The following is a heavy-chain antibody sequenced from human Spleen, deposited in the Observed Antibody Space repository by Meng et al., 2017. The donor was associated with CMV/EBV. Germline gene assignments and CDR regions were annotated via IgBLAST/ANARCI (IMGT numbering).Heavy chain of an antibody. CDR1: GFSLSNPRMG. Sequence: SGPTLVKPTATLTLTCAVSGFSLSNPRMGVSWIRQPPGKALEWLAHIFSNDEEFYITSLKSRLTISKDTSKSQVVLTMTNMDPVDTATYYCARTFWSGSLYFDYWGQGTLVTVSS. V-gene: IGHV2-26*01. CDR3: ARTFWSGSLYFDY. CDR2: IFSNDEE. J-gene: IGHJ4*02. D-gene: IGHD3-3*01.